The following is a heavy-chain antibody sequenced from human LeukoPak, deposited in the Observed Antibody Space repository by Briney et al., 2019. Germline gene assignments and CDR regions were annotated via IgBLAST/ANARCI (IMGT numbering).Heavy chain of an antibody. D-gene: IGHD4-23*01. Sequence: GGSLRLSCAASGFTVSSNYMSWVRQVPGKGLEWVSVIYSGGSTYYADSVKGRFTISRDNSKNTLYLQMNSLRAEDTAVYYCARAGGLRWSFDYWGQGTLVTVSS. CDR3: ARAGGLRWSFDY. CDR1: GFTVSSNY. CDR2: IYSGGST. V-gene: IGHV3-53*01. J-gene: IGHJ4*02.